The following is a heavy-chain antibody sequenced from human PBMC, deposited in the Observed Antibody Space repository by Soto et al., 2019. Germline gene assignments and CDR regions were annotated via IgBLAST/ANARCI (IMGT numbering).Heavy chain of an antibody. D-gene: IGHD3-3*01. CDR3: ARERKFDFWRKGLDV. V-gene: IGHV1-8*01. Sequence: GASVKVSCKASGYTFTTYDSNWVRQAPGQGLEWLGWTDPNSGSTGYAQNFQGRITMTRNISRNTAHMELSSLQSEDTAVYYCARERKFDFWRKGLDVWGQGTTVTVSS. CDR2: TDPNSGST. J-gene: IGHJ6*02. CDR1: GYTFTTYD.